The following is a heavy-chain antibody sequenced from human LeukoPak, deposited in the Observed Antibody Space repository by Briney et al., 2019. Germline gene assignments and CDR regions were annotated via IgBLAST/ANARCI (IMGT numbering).Heavy chain of an antibody. V-gene: IGHV4-4*09. CDR3: ARHGYSNTWYFAT. CDR1: GGSINNYY. J-gene: IGHJ5*02. D-gene: IGHD6-13*01. Sequence: SETLSLTCTVSGGSINNYYWSWIRQPPGKGLEWIGYIYTTGSTNYNPSLKSRVTISADPSKKQFSLKLNYVTAADTAVYYCARHGYSNTWYFATWGQGTLVTVSS. CDR2: IYTTGST.